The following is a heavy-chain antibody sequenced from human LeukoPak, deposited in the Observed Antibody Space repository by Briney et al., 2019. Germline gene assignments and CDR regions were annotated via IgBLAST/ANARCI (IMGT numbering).Heavy chain of an antibody. J-gene: IGHJ4*02. CDR3: AKSPTSSGSYYSPLYFDY. CDR1: GFTFSSYS. CDR2: IKQDGSEK. D-gene: IGHD3-10*01. Sequence: GGSLRLSCAASGFTFSSYSMNWVRQAPGKGLEWVANIKQDGSEKYYVDSVKGRFTISRDNSKNTLYLQMNSLRAEDTAVYYCAKSPTSSGSYYSPLYFDYWGQGTLVTVSS. V-gene: IGHV3-7*03.